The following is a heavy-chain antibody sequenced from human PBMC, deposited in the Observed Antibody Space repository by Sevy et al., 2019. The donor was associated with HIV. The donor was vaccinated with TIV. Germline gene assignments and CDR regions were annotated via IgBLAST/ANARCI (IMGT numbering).Heavy chain of an antibody. CDR3: AREDIRVAGIGYYFHS. J-gene: IGHJ4*02. CDR2: IGYDGTNK. D-gene: IGHD6-19*01. CDR1: GFSISGYG. Sequence: VGSLRLSCAASGFSISGYGMHWVHQAPGKVLEWVAVIGYDGTNKEYADSVKGRFTISRDNSKNTLYLQMNSLRAEDTAVYYCAREDIRVAGIGYYFHSWGQGTLVTVSS. V-gene: IGHV3-33*01.